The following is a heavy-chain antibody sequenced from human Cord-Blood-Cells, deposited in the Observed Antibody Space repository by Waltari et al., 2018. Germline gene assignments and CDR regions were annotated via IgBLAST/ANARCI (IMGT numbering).Heavy chain of an antibody. D-gene: IGHD5-12*01. CDR2: IIPIFGTA. CDR1: GGTFSSYA. Sequence: QVQLVQTGAEVKKPGSSVKVSCKASGGTFSSYAISWVRQAPGQGLEWMGGIIPIFGTANYAQKFQGRVTITADESTSTAYMGLGSLRSEDTAVYYCARVSEMATIGEPYFDYWGQGTLVTVSS. V-gene: IGHV1-69*12. J-gene: IGHJ4*02. CDR3: ARVSEMATIGEPYFDY.